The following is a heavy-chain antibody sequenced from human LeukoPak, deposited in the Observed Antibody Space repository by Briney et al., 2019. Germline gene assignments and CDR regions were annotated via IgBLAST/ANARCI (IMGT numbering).Heavy chain of an antibody. V-gene: IGHV3-23*01. CDR1: GFTFSSYA. Sequence: GGSLRLSCAASGFTFSSYAMSWVRQAPGKGLEWVSAISGSGGSTYYADSVKGRFTLSRDNSKNTLYLQMNSLRAEDTAVYYCAKYSSGWYDTPDYWGQGTLVTVSS. CDR2: ISGSGGST. CDR3: AKYSSGWYDTPDY. J-gene: IGHJ4*02. D-gene: IGHD6-19*01.